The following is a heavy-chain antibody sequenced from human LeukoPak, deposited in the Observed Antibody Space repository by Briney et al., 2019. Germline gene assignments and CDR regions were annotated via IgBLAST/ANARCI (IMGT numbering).Heavy chain of an antibody. V-gene: IGHV3-30*18. CDR1: GFTFSGYA. CDR3: AKMEDRLTLTRGVIIGRD. J-gene: IGHJ4*02. Sequence: PGGSLRLSCAASGFTFSGYAMHWVRQAPGKGLEWVAVLSYDGSNEYYADSVKGRFTISRDNSKNTLDLQMNSLRVEDTAVYYCAKMEDRLTLTRGVIIGRDWGQGTLVTVSS. D-gene: IGHD3-10*01. CDR2: LSYDGSNE.